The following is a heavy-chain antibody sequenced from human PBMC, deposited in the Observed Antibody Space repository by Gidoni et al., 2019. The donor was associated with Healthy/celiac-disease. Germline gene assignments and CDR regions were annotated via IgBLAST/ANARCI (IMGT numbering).Heavy chain of an antibody. J-gene: IGHJ6*03. V-gene: IGHV3-23*01. D-gene: IGHD5-12*01. CDR1: GFTFSSYA. Sequence: EVQLLESGGGLVQPGGSLRLSCAASGFTFSSYAMSWVRQAPGKGLEWVSAISGSGGSTYYADSVKGRFTISRDNSKNTLYLQMNSLRAEDTAVYYCAKRTRGYDSGWYYYYMDVWGKGTTVTVSS. CDR2: ISGSGGST. CDR3: AKRTRGYDSGWYYYYMDV.